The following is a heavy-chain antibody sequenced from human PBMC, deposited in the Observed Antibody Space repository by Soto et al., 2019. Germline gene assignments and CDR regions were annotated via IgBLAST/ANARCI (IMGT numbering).Heavy chain of an antibody. J-gene: IGHJ4*02. Sequence: QVQLVQSGAEVKKPGASVKISCKASGYTFTSYYIHWVRQAPGQGLEWMGVINSGGGNTNYAQKFQGRVTMTRETSTSTVYMELTSLRSDDTAVYYCAGGNCGGDCYFDYWGQGTLVTVSS. CDR2: INSGGGNT. V-gene: IGHV1-46*01. D-gene: IGHD2-21*02. CDR1: GYTFTSYY. CDR3: AGGNCGGDCYFDY.